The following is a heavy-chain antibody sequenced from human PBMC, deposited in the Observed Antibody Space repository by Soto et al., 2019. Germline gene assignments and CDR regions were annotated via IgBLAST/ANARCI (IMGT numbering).Heavy chain of an antibody. CDR1: VGTFSSYA. D-gene: IGHD1-26*01. J-gene: IGHJ4*02. CDR2: IIPIFGTA. CDR3: SSPLYGGSYLALDY. Sequence: SVKVSCKASVGTFSSYAISWVRQAPGQGLEWMGGIIPIFGTANYAQKFQGRVTITADDSTSTAYMELSSLRSEDTAVYYCSSPLYGGSYLALDYWGQGTLVTVST. V-gene: IGHV1-69*13.